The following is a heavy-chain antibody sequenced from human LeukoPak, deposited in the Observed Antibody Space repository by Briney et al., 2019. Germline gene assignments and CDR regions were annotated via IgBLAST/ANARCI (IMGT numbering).Heavy chain of an antibody. Sequence: GGSLRLSCAASGFTFSSYAMSWVRQAPGKGLEWVSAISGSGGSTYYADSVKGRFTISRDNSKNTLYLQMNSLRVEDTAVYYCANSGYSYGRTFDYWGQGTLVTVSS. CDR2: ISGSGGST. CDR3: ANSGYSYGRTFDY. J-gene: IGHJ4*02. V-gene: IGHV3-23*01. CDR1: GFTFSSYA. D-gene: IGHD5-18*01.